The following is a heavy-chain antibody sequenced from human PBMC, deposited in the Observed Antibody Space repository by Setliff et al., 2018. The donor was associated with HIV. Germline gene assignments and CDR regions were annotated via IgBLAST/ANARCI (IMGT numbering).Heavy chain of an antibody. Sequence: KTGGSLRLSCAVSEFTFSNAWMSWVRQAPGKGLEWVGRIKSKTDGGTTEYAAPVRGRFTISRDDSKDTLYLQMSGLKTEDTAVYYCATDENNYGNLFDYWGQGTLVTVSS. CDR3: ATDENNYGNLFDY. CDR1: EFTFSNAW. J-gene: IGHJ4*02. CDR2: IKSKTDGGTT. V-gene: IGHV3-15*01. D-gene: IGHD5-18*01.